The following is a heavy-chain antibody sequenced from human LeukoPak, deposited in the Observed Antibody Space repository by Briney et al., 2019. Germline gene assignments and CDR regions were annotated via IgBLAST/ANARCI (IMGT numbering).Heavy chain of an antibody. CDR2: IDPNSGGT. D-gene: IGHD2-2*01. Sequence: GASVKVSCKASGYTFTGYYMHWVRQAPGQGLEWLGWIDPNSGGTHYAQKFQGRVTMTRDTSITTAYMELSRLRSDDTAVYYCARGERDIVVVPAAIKTTPRGYYYYYYYMDVWGKGTTVTVSS. CDR3: ARGERDIVVVPAAIKTTPRGYYYYYYYMDV. CDR1: GYTFTGYY. V-gene: IGHV1-2*02. J-gene: IGHJ6*03.